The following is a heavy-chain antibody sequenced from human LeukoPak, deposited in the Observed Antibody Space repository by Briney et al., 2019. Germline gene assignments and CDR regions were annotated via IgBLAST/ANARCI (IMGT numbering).Heavy chain of an antibody. Sequence: GESLKISCKGSGYSFTSYWIGWVRQMPGKGLEWMGIIHPGDSDTRYSPSFQGQVTISAGKSISTAYLQWSSLKASDTAMYYCARQKVETRYYGSGSYYMTYYFDYWGQGTLVTVSS. J-gene: IGHJ4*02. CDR2: IHPGDSDT. CDR1: GYSFTSYW. CDR3: ARQKVETRYYGSGSYYMTYYFDY. V-gene: IGHV5-51*01. D-gene: IGHD3-10*01.